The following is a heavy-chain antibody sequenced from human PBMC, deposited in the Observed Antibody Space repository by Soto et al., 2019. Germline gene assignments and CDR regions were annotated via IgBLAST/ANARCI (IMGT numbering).Heavy chain of an antibody. V-gene: IGHV1-2*04. CDR3: ARGVAMVRGVMCLGY. CDR2: INPNSGGT. Sequence: ASVKVSCKASGYTFTGYYMHWVRQAPGQGLEWMGWINPNSGGTNYAQKFQGWVTMTRDTSISTAYMELSRLRSDDTAVYYCARGVAMVRGVMCLGYWGQGTLVTVSS. D-gene: IGHD3-10*01. J-gene: IGHJ4*02. CDR1: GYTFTGYY.